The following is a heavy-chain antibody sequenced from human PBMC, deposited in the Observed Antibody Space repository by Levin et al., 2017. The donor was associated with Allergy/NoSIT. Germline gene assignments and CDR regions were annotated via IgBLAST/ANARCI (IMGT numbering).Heavy chain of an antibody. CDR1: GFTFSSYS. D-gene: IGHD2-2*01. Sequence: GESLKISCAASGFTFSSYSMNWVRQAPGKGLEWVSSISSSSSYIYYADSVKGRFTISRDNAKNSLYLQMNSLRAEDTAVYYCARLFDVVVPAAYLADAFDIWGQGTMVTVSS. J-gene: IGHJ3*02. V-gene: IGHV3-21*01. CDR2: ISSSSSYI. CDR3: ARLFDVVVPAAYLADAFDI.